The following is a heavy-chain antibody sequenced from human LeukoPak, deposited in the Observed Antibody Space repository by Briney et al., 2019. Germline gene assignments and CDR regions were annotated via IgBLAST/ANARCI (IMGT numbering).Heavy chain of an antibody. Sequence: ASVKVSCKASGGTFSSYGISWVRQAPGQGLEWMGWISAYNGNTNYAQKLQGRVTMTTDTSTSTAYMELRSLRSDDTAVYYCARDLDSGSYTRFDPWGQGTLVTVSS. CDR1: GGTFSSYG. CDR3: ARDLDSGSYTRFDP. J-gene: IGHJ5*02. D-gene: IGHD1-26*01. CDR2: ISAYNGNT. V-gene: IGHV1-18*01.